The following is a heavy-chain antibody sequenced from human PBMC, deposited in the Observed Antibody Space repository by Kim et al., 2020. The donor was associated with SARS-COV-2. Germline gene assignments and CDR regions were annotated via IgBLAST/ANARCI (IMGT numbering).Heavy chain of an antibody. CDR1: GGTFSSYA. V-gene: IGHV1-69*13. Sequence: SVKVSCKASGGTFSSYAISWVRQAPGQGLEWMGGIIPIFGTANYAQKFQGRVTITADESTSTAYMELSSLRSEDTAVYYCARDSSIAAQEFRGGMDVWGQGTTVTVSS. D-gene: IGHD6-6*01. CDR3: ARDSSIAAQEFRGGMDV. J-gene: IGHJ6*02. CDR2: IIPIFGTA.